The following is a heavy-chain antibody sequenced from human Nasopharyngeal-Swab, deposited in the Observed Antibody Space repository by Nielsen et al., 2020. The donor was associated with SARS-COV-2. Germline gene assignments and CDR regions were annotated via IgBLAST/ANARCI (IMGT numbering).Heavy chain of an antibody. Sequence: WIRQPPGKGLEWIGYIYYSGSTYYNPSLKSRVTISVGTSKNQFSLKLSSVTAADTAVYYCARDRVVPAAMWAYYYYYGMDVWSQGTTATVSS. CDR2: IYYSGST. V-gene: IGHV4-31*02. D-gene: IGHD2-2*01. CDR3: ARDRVVPAAMWAYYYYYGMDV. J-gene: IGHJ6*02.